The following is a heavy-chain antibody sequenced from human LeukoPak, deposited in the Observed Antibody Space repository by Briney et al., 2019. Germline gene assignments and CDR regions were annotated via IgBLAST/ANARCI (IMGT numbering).Heavy chain of an antibody. Sequence: SVKVSCKASGGTFSSYAISWVRQAPGQGLEWMGRIIPIFGTANYAQKFQGRVTITTDESTSTAYMELSSLRSEDTAVYYCARDRYSVYSSSSSYYYMDVWGKGTTVTVSS. CDR3: ARDRYSVYSSSSSYYYMDV. CDR2: IIPIFGTA. J-gene: IGHJ6*03. V-gene: IGHV1-69*05. D-gene: IGHD6-6*01. CDR1: GGTFSSYA.